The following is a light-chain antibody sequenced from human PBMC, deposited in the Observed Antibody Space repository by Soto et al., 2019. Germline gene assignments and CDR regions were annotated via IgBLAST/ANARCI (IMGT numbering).Light chain of an antibody. CDR1: SSNIGSNT. Sequence: QSALTQPPSASGTPGQIVAISCSGSSSNIGSNTVTWYQQLPGTAPKLLIYSTSPRSSGVPGRFSGSKSGASASLSISGLQSEDEADYYCAAWDDRLDVYVFGTGTKVTVL. CDR2: STS. CDR3: AAWDDRLDVYV. V-gene: IGLV1-44*01. J-gene: IGLJ1*01.